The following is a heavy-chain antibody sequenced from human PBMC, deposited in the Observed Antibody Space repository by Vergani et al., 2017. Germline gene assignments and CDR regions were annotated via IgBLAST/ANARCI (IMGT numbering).Heavy chain of an antibody. CDR2: INPIDSKI. CDR1: ESSFISNE. D-gene: IGHD2-21*01. CDR3: TRHGPCGDGACLHFDH. J-gene: IGHJ4*02. V-gene: IGHV5-51*01. Sequence: EVMLVQSGAEVKKPGESLKISCKYSESSFISNEIAWVRQMSGKGLQWMGNINPIDSKIAYSPSFQGQAIMSLDKSITTAYLQWRSLKASDTAIYDCTRHGPCGDGACLHFDHWGQGTQVTVSS.